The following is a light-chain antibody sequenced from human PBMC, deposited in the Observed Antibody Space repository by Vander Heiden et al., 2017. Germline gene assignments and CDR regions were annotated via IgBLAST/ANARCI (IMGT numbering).Light chain of an antibody. CDR2: GAS. CDR3: QQYKNWPWT. CDR1: QSVSSN. V-gene: IGKV3-15*01. Sequence: EIVMTQSAATLSVSPGERATLSCRASQSVSSNLAWYQQKPGQAPRLLIYGASTRATGIPARFSGSGSGTEFTLTISSLQSEDFAVYYCQQYKNWPWTFGQGTKVXIK. J-gene: IGKJ1*01.